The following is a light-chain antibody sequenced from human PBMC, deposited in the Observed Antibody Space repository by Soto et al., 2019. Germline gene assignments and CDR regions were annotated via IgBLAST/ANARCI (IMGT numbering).Light chain of an antibody. CDR1: QSVSSSY. Sequence: EIVLTQSPGTLSLSPGERATLSCRASQSVSSSYLAWYQQKPGQAPRLLIYGASSRATGIPDRFSGSGSGTKYSLTISRLEPEDFAVYYCQQYGSTPWTFGQGTTVDIK. CDR3: QQYGSTPWT. CDR2: GAS. J-gene: IGKJ1*01. V-gene: IGKV3-20*01.